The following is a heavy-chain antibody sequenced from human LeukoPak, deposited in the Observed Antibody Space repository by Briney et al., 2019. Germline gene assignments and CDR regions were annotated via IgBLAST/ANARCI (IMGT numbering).Heavy chain of an antibody. CDR2: INPNSGGT. V-gene: IGHV1-2*02. J-gene: IGHJ4*02. CDR3: VISYYYARGYFGY. Sequence: ASVKVSCKASGYTFTGYYMHWVRQAPGQGLEWMGWINPNSGGTNYAQKFQGRVTMTRDTSISTAYMELSRLRSDDTAVYYCVISYYYARGYFGYWGQGTLVTVSS. CDR1: GYTFTGYY. D-gene: IGHD3-10*02.